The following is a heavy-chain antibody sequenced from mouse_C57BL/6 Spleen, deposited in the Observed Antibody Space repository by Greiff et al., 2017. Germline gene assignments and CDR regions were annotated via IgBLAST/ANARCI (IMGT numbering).Heavy chain of an antibody. CDR1: GYSFTGYY. CDR2: INPSTGGT. CDR3: ARYGNYWYFDV. J-gene: IGHJ1*03. D-gene: IGHD2-1*01. Sequence: EVQLQQSGPELVKPGASVKISCKASGYSFTGYYMNWVKQSPEKSLEWIGEINPSTGGTTYNQKFKAKATLTVDKSSSTAYMQLKSLTSEDSAVYYCARYGNYWYFDVWGTGTTVTVSS. V-gene: IGHV1-42*01.